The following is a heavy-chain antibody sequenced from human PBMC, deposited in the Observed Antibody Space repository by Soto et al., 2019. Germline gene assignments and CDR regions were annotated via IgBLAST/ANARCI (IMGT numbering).Heavy chain of an antibody. V-gene: IGHV3-64*01. Sequence: EVQLAESGGGLPKPGGSLKPSGAALGFTLRGFAMVWFAKPPGRGWEYVSGISSNGVGTYYANSVQGRLTISRDNSRNTVYLQMGSLRPEDMAVYYCARRARPDFYYMDVWGKGTTVTVSS. CDR2: ISSNGVGT. J-gene: IGHJ6*03. D-gene: IGHD6-6*01. CDR1: GFTLRGFA. CDR3: ARRARPDFYYMDV.